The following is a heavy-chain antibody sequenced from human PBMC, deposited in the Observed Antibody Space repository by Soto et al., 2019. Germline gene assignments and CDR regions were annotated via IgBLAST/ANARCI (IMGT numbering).Heavy chain of an antibody. CDR3: ATAYKTPYDFWSGYYQYYYYYYMDV. CDR1: GYTLTELS. V-gene: IGHV1-24*01. Sequence: ASVKVSCKVSGYTLTELSMHWVRQAPGKRLERMGGFDPEDGETIYAQKFQGRVTMTEDTSTDTAYMELSSLRSEDTAVYYCATAYKTPYDFWSGYYQYYYYYYMDVWGKGTTVTVSS. D-gene: IGHD3-3*01. CDR2: FDPEDGET. J-gene: IGHJ6*03.